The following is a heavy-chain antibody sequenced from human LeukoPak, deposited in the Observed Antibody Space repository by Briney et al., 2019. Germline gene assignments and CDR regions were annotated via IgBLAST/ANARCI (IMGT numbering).Heavy chain of an antibody. J-gene: IGHJ4*02. CDR2: TYYRSKWYN. V-gene: IGHV6-1*01. CDR3: ARDVGTTGWHTFDY. CDR1: GDSVSSNNGA. Sequence: SQALSLTCAISGDSVSSNNGAWNWIRQSPSRGLEWLGRTYYRSKWYNDYAESLISRITISPVTSKNQFSLQLYSVTPEDTAVYYCARDVGTTGWHTFDYWGQGTLVTVSS. D-gene: IGHD3-9*01.